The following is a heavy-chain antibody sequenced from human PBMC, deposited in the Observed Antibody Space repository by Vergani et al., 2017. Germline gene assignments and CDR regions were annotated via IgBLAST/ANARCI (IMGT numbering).Heavy chain of an antibody. J-gene: IGHJ6*02. CDR2: ISGSGDST. Sequence: EVQLLESGGGLIQPGGSLRLSCVASGFSFRSYAMNWVRQAPGQVPEWVAAISGSGDSTYYADSMKGRFAISRDNSKNTLYLQMNGLRADDTAIYYCAKDVDEWRPYYNGMDVWGQGTTVTVSS. D-gene: IGHD3-3*01. V-gene: IGHV3-23*01. CDR1: GFSFRSYA. CDR3: AKDVDEWRPYYNGMDV.